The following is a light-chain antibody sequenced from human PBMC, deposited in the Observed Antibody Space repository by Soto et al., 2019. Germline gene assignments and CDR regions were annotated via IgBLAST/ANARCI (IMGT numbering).Light chain of an antibody. J-gene: IGLJ2*01. Sequence: QSVLTQPPSASGTPGQRVTISCSGSSSNIGSHYVYWYQQLPGTAPKLLIYKSDQRPSGVPDRFSGSKSGTSASLAISGLRSEDEADYYCATWDDSLSGQEVFGGGTKLTVL. CDR2: KSD. CDR1: SSNIGSHY. CDR3: ATWDDSLSGQEV. V-gene: IGLV1-47*01.